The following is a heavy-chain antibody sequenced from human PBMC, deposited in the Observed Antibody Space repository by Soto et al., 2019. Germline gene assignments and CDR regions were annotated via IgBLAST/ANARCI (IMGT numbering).Heavy chain of an antibody. CDR3: ARELRYYDSSSYYPIDAFDI. V-gene: IGHV4-38-2*02. Sequence: SETLSLTCDVSGYSISSGYYWGWIRQPPGKGLEWIGSIYHSGSTYYNPSLKSRVTISVDASKNQFSLKLSSVTAADTAVYYCARELRYYDSSSYYPIDAFDIWGQG. CDR1: GYSISSGYY. CDR2: IYHSGST. J-gene: IGHJ3*02. D-gene: IGHD3-22*01.